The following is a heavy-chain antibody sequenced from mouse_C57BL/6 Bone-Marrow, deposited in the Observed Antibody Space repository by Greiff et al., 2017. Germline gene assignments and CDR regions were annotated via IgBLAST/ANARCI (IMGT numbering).Heavy chain of an antibody. Sequence: QVQLKQPGAELVKPGASVKLSCKASGYTFTSYWMQWVKQRPGQGLEWIGEIDPSDSYTNYNQKFKGKATLTVDTSSSTAYMQLSSLTSEDSAVYYCASSNRVLYYWGQGTTLTVSS. CDR3: ASSNRVLYY. J-gene: IGHJ2*01. V-gene: IGHV1-50*01. CDR2: IDPSDSYT. D-gene: IGHD2-14*01. CDR1: GYTFTSYW.